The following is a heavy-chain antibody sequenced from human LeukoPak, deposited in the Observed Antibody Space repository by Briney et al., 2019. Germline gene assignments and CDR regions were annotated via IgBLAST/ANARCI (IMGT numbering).Heavy chain of an antibody. Sequence: GGSLRLSCAASGFTFDDYAMHWVRQAPGKGLEWVSGISWNSGSIAYADSVKGRFTISRDNAKNSLYLQMSSLRAEDTAFYYCAKGRDILAGYLLDYWGQGTLVTVSS. CDR3: AKGRDILAGYLLDY. J-gene: IGHJ4*02. CDR2: ISWNSGSI. CDR1: GFTFDDYA. V-gene: IGHV3-9*01. D-gene: IGHD3-9*01.